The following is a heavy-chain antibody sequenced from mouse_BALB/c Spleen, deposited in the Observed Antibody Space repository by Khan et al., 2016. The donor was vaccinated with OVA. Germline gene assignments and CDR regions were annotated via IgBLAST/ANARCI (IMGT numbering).Heavy chain of an antibody. V-gene: IGHV5-12*02. CDR3: GREGDDGGLAY. CDR2: ISNRGSTT. Sequence: EVELVEPGGGLVQPGGSLKLSCATSGFNFSDYYMYWVRQTPEKRLEWVAYISNRGSTTYYPDTVRGRFTISTDNSKNTLYLQLSRLKSEATAKYYCGREGDDGGLAYWGQGTLVTVSA. CDR1: GFNFSDYY. J-gene: IGHJ3*01. D-gene: IGHD2-3*01.